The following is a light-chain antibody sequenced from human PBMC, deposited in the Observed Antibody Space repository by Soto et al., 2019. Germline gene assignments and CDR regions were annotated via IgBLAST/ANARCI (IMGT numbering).Light chain of an antibody. Sequence: QAVVTQPPSVSGAPGQRVTISCTGSSSNIGAGYDVHWYQQLPGIAPKLLIYGNSNRPSGVPDRFSGSKSATSASLAITGRQAADDADYYCQSFDIGVSGLVFGGGTKLTVL. CDR3: QSFDIGVSGLV. J-gene: IGLJ2*01. CDR2: GNS. V-gene: IGLV1-40*01. CDR1: SSNIGAGYD.